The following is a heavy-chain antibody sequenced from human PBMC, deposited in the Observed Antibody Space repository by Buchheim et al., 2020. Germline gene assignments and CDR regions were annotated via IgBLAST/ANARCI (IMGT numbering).Heavy chain of an antibody. CDR2: IYTSGST. CDR3: ARDGGWLQSKNSLDY. Sequence: QVQLQESGPGLVKPSQTLSLTCTVSGGSISSGSYYWSWIRQPAGKGLEWIGRIYTSGSTNYNPSLKSRVTISVDTSKHQFSLKRSSVTAADTAVYYCARDGGWLQSKNSLDYWGQGTL. V-gene: IGHV4-61*02. CDR1: GGSISSGSYY. D-gene: IGHD5-24*01. J-gene: IGHJ4*02.